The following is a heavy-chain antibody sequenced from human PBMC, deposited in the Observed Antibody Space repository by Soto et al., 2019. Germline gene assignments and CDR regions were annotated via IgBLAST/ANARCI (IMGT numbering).Heavy chain of an antibody. CDR3: ARNSSGGPPPA. J-gene: IGHJ5*02. CDR2: INHSGST. V-gene: IGHV4-34*01. D-gene: IGHD1-1*01. CDR1: GGSFSGYY. Sequence: SETLSLTCAVYGGSFSGYYWSWIRQPPGKGLEWIGEINHSGSTNYNPSLKSRVTISVDTSKNQFSLKLSSVTAADTAVYYCARNSSGGPPPAWGQGTLSTVS.